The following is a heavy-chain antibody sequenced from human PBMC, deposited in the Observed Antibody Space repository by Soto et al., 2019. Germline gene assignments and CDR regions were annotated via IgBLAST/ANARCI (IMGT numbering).Heavy chain of an antibody. CDR3: ARVRQQLVPPYYYYYGMDV. D-gene: IGHD6-13*01. CDR1: GYAFTRYG. CDR2: ISAYNGNT. Sequence: GASVKVSCKASGYAFTRYGISWVRQAPGQGLEWMGWISAYNGNTNYAQKLQGRVTMTTDTSTSTAYMELRSLRSDDTAVYYCARVRQQLVPPYYYYYGMDVWGQGTTVTVSS. V-gene: IGHV1-18*01. J-gene: IGHJ6*02.